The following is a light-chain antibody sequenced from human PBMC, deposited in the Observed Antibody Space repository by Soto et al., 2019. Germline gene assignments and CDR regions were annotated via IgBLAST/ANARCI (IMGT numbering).Light chain of an antibody. J-gene: IGKJ5*01. CDR3: QVRTNWSIA. CDR2: DAS. Sequence: PGERATLSCRASQSLSNSELAWYQQKPGQAPRLLIYDASNRATGIPARFSGSGSGTDFTLTISSLEPEDFAVYYCQVRTNWSIAFGRGTRLEI. CDR1: QSLSNSE. V-gene: IGKV3-11*01.